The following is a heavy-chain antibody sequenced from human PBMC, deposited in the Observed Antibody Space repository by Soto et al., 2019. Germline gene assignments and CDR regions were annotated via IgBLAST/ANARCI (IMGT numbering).Heavy chain of an antibody. J-gene: IGHJ6*02. CDR3: AGSLYDSSGYYYDEDYYYGMDV. V-gene: IGHV1-69*13. CDR2: IIPIFGTA. CDR1: GGTSSSYA. D-gene: IGHD3-22*01. Sequence: GASVKVSCKASGGTSSSYAISWVRQAPGQGLEWMGGIIPIFGTANYAQKLQGRVTITADESTSTAYMELSSLRSEDTAVYYCAGSLYDSSGYYYDEDYYYGMDVWGQGTTVTVSS.